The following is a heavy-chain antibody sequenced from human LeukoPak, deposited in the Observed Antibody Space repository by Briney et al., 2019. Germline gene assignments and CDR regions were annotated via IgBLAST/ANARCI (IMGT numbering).Heavy chain of an antibody. J-gene: IGHJ5*02. CDR3: ARLGGYPINWFDP. Sequence: SQTLSLTCTVSGGSISSGDYYWSWIRQPPGKGLEWIGYIYYSGSTYYNPSLKSRVTISVDTSKNQFSLKLSSVTAADTAVYYCARLGGYPINWFDPWGQGTLVTVSS. V-gene: IGHV4-30-4*08. CDR2: IYYSGST. CDR1: GGSISSGDYY. D-gene: IGHD3-22*01.